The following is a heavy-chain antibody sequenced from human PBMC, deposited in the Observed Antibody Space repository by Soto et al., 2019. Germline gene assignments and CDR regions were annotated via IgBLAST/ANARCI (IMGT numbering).Heavy chain of an antibody. D-gene: IGHD3-10*01. CDR3: VETIDAFDI. V-gene: IGHV4-34*01. CDR1: GGSFSGYY. CDR2: INHSGSA. J-gene: IGHJ3*02. Sequence: NPSETLSLTCAVYGGSFSGYYWSWIRQPPGKGLEWIGEINHSGSANYNPSLKSRVTISVDTSKNQFSLKLSSVTAADTAVYYCVETIDAFDIWGQGTMVTVSS.